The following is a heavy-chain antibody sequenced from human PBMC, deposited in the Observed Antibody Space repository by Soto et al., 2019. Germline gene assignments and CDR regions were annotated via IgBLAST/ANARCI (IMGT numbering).Heavy chain of an antibody. CDR1: GGSFSGYY. Sequence: SATLSLTCAVYGGSFSGYYWSWIRQPPGKGLEWIGEINHSGSTNYNPSLKSRVTISVDTSKNQCSLKLSSVTAADTAVYYCAREGHIVVVPAARGINWFDPWGQGTLVTVSS. CDR3: AREGHIVVVPAARGINWFDP. D-gene: IGHD2-2*01. V-gene: IGHV4-34*01. J-gene: IGHJ5*02. CDR2: INHSGST.